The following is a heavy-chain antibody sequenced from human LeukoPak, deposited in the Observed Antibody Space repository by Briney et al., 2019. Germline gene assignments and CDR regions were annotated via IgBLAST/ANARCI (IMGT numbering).Heavy chain of an antibody. J-gene: IGHJ4*02. CDR2: IYHSGTT. V-gene: IGHV4-30-2*01. CDR3: ARNYYGSGSFYVHN. Sequence: TLSLTCAVSGGSISNGGYSWSWIRQPPGKGLEWIGLIYHSGTTHYNPSLKSRLTFSLDKSKNQFSLKLTSVTAADTALYYCARNYYGSGSFYVHNWGQGTLVTASS. D-gene: IGHD3-10*01. CDR1: GGSISNGGYS.